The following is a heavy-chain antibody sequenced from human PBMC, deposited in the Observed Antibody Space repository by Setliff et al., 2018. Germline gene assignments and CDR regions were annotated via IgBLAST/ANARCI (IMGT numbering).Heavy chain of an antibody. Sequence: GASVKVSCKASGYTFTSYGISWVRQAPGQGLEWMGWISAYNGNTNYAQKLQGRVTMTTDTSTSTAYMELRSLRSEDTAVYYCARDPASSGYDTYYYYYYGMDVWGQGTTVTVSS. J-gene: IGHJ6*02. CDR1: GYTFTSYG. D-gene: IGHD5-12*01. CDR2: ISAYNGNT. CDR3: ARDPASSGYDTYYYYYYGMDV. V-gene: IGHV1-18*01.